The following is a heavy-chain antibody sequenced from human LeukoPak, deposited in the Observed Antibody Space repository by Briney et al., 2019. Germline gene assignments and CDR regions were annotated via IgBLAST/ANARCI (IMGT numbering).Heavy chain of an antibody. Sequence: GASVKVSCKASGYTFTDYYMHWVQQAPGKGLEWMGRVDPEDGETIYAEKFQGRVTITADTSTDTAYMELSSLRSEDTAVYYCATDQLRYFVNGFRAWGQGTLVTVSS. CDR3: ATDQLRYFVNGFRA. CDR2: VDPEDGET. J-gene: IGHJ5*02. D-gene: IGHD3-9*01. CDR1: GYTFTDYY. V-gene: IGHV1-69-2*01.